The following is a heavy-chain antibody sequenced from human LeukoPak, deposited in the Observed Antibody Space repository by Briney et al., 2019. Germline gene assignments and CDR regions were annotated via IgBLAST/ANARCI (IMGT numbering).Heavy chain of an antibody. V-gene: IGHV1-18*01. CDR1: GYTFTSYD. CDR3: ARAPGSWYSHYYYYYMDV. D-gene: IGHD6-13*01. CDR2: MNPNSGNT. J-gene: IGHJ6*03. Sequence: GASVKVSCKASGYTFTSYDINWVRQATGQGLEWMGWMNPNSGNTNYAQKLQGRVTMTTDTSTSTAYMELRSLRSDDTAVYYCARAPGSWYSHYYYYYMDVWGKGTTVTVSS.